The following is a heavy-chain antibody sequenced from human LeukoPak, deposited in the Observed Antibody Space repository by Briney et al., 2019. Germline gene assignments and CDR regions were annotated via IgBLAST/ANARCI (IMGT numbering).Heavy chain of an antibody. CDR1: GGTFSSYA. CDR2: IIPIFGTA. Sequence: GASVKVSCKASGGTFSSYAISWVRQAPGQGLEWMGGIIPIFGTANYAQKFQGRVTITADESTSTAYMELSSLRPEDTALYHCAKEVDCASDCLFFDYWGQGTLVTVSS. V-gene: IGHV1-69*13. J-gene: IGHJ4*02. D-gene: IGHD2-21*02. CDR3: AKEVDCASDCLFFDY.